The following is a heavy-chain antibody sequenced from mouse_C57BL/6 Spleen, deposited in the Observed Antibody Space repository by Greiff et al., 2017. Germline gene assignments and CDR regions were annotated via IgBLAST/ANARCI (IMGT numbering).Heavy chain of an antibody. CDR2: VWSGGST. D-gene: IGHD1-1*01. V-gene: IGHV2-2*01. J-gene: IGHJ4*01. Sequence: VQLQQSGPGLVQPSQSLSITCTVSGFSLTSYGVNWVRQSPGKGLEWLGVVWSGGSTDYNAAFISRLSISKDNSKSQVFFKMNILQADDTSIYYCASSFITTVGKAMDYWGQGTSVTVSS. CDR1: GFSLTSYG. CDR3: ASSFITTVGKAMDY.